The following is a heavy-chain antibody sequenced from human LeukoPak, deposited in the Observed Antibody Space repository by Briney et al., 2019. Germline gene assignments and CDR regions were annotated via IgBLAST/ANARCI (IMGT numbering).Heavy chain of an antibody. CDR2: MNRDGSER. Sequence: GGSLRLSCAASGFTFRNYWMSWVRQAPGKGLEWVANMNRDGSERYHVDSMGGRFTISRDNAKNSLYLRLNGLRLEDTAVYYCARDGGFIRFGGQDVWGQGTTVTVS. V-gene: IGHV3-7*01. CDR1: GFTFRNYW. CDR3: ARDGGFIRFGGQDV. J-gene: IGHJ6*02. D-gene: IGHD3-16*01.